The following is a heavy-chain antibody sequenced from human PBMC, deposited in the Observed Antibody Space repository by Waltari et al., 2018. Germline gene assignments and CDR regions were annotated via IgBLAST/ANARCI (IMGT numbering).Heavy chain of an antibody. CDR3: ARRITMVRGSPGYYMDV. Sequence: QLQLQESGPGLVKPSETLSLTCTVSGGSISSSSYYWGWIRQPPGKGLEWIVSIYYSGSTYSNPALKSLVTISVDTSKNQFSLKLSSVTAADTAVYYCARRITMVRGSPGYYMDVWGKGTTVTISS. CDR1: GGSISSSSYY. J-gene: IGHJ6*03. CDR2: IYYSGST. D-gene: IGHD3-10*01. V-gene: IGHV4-39*07.